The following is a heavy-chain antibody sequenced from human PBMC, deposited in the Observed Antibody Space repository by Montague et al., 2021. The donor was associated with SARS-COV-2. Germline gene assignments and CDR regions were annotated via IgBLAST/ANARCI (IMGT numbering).Heavy chain of an antibody. D-gene: IGHD3-10*01. J-gene: IGHJ6*02. V-gene: IGHV4-39*07. CDR2: MYYSGST. CDR3: ARDDIVLQGVTKGMDV. Sequence: SETLSLTCTVSGDSISTSYWAWIRQPPGKGLEWIGNMYYSGSTYYNPSPKSRVTISIDTSKNQFSLKLSSVTAADTAVYYCARDDIVLQGVTKGMDVWGQGTTVTVSS. CDR1: GDSISTSY.